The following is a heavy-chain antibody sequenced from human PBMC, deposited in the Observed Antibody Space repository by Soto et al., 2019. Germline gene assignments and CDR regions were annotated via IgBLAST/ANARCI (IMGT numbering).Heavy chain of an antibody. CDR1: GYTFSNDD. CDR3: TRTSRSTIFGMIIHNDYYYMDV. Sequence: ASGKVYSRASGYTFSNDDTNGVLQATGQGLEWMGWMNPNSGNTGYAQKFQGRVTMTRNTSINTAYMELSSLRFEDTAVYYCTRTSRSTIFGMIIHNDYYYMDVWGKGTTVTVS. CDR2: MNPNSGNT. D-gene: IGHD3-3*01. J-gene: IGHJ6*03. V-gene: IGHV1-8*01.